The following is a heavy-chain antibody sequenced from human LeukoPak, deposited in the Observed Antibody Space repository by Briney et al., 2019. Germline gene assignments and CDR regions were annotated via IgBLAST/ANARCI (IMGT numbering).Heavy chain of an antibody. D-gene: IGHD4-17*01. CDR3: ARDYAAYVGNSFFDY. CDR2: ISGSGDST. V-gene: IGHV3-23*01. CDR1: GFTFSSYA. J-gene: IGHJ4*02. Sequence: GGSLRLSCAASGFTFSSYAMSWVRQAPGKGLEWVSAISGSGDSTYYADSVKGRFTISRDNSQNTLYLQMNSLRAEDTAVYYWARDYAAYVGNSFFDYWGQGTLVTVSS.